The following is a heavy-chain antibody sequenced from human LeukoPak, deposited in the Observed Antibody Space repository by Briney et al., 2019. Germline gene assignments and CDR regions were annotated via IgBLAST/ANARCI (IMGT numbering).Heavy chain of an antibody. CDR3: ARVVATIATFYYYYMDV. CDR2: INPNSGGT. Sequence: ASVKVSCKASGYTFTGYYMHWVRQAPGQGLEGMGWINPNSGGTNYAQKFQGRVTMTRDTSISTAYMELSRLRSDDTAVYYCARVVATIATFYYYYMDVWGKGTTVTVSS. J-gene: IGHJ6*03. V-gene: IGHV1-2*02. D-gene: IGHD5-12*01. CDR1: GYTFTGYY.